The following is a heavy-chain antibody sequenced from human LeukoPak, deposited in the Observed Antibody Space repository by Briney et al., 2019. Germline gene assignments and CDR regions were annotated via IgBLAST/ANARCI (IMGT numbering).Heavy chain of an antibody. CDR1: GASLRNHY. CDR2: IYHSGAT. D-gene: IGHD3-10*01. V-gene: IGHV4-59*11. Sequence: SETLSLTCTVSGASLRNHYWSWIRQPPGKGLEWMGYIYHSGATNYNPSLKSRVSISLDTSKNQLSLNLMSVTAADTAVYYCARDPGRYFDYWGQGTLVTVSS. CDR3: ARDPGRYFDY. J-gene: IGHJ4*02.